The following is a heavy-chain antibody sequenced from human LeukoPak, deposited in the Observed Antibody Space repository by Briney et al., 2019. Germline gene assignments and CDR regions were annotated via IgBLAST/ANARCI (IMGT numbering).Heavy chain of an antibody. V-gene: IGHV3-23*01. D-gene: IGHD3-10*01. CDR1: GFTFSSYA. Sequence: GGSLRLSRAASGFTFSSYAMSWVRQAPGKGLEWVSAISGSGGSTYYADSVKGRFTISRDNSKNTLYLQMNSLRAEDTAVYYCAKEAYGSGHYYYYGMDVWGQGTTVTVSS. CDR2: ISGSGGST. CDR3: AKEAYGSGHYYYYGMDV. J-gene: IGHJ6*02.